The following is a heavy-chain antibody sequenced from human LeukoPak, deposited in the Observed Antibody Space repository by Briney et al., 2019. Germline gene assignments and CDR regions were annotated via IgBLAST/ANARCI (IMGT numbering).Heavy chain of an antibody. CDR2: INTNTGNP. V-gene: IGHV7-4-1*02. CDR3: AREGNSSGWDFDY. J-gene: IGHJ4*02. D-gene: IGHD6-19*01. CDR1: GYTFTHYG. Sequence: ASVKVSCKASGYTFTHYGMNWVRQAPGQGLEWMGSINTNTGNPTYARGFTGRFVFSLGTSVSTAYLQISSLQPEDTAVYFCAREGNSSGWDFDYWGQGTLVTVSS.